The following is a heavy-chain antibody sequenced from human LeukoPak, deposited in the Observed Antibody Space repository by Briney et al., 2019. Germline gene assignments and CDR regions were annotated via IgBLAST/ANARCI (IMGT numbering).Heavy chain of an antibody. D-gene: IGHD1-26*01. J-gene: IGHJ4*02. CDR1: GGSISSSSYY. Sequence: SETLSLTCTVSGGSISSSSYYWGWIRQPPGKGLEWIGSIYYSGSTYYNPSLKSRVTISVDTSKNQFSLKLSSVTAADTAVYYRARTIVGATTAGDFDYWGQGTLVTVSS. CDR2: IYYSGST. V-gene: IGHV4-39*01. CDR3: ARTIVGATTAGDFDY.